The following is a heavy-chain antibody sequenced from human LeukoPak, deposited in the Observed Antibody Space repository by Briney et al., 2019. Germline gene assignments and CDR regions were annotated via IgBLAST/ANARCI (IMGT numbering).Heavy chain of an antibody. J-gene: IGHJ6*03. V-gene: IGHV1-18*01. CDR3: AREGGGYPYYYYMDV. CDR1: GYTFTSYG. D-gene: IGHD5-12*01. Sequence: ASVKVSCKASGYTFTSYGISWVRQAPGQGLEWMGWINFYNGNIDYAQKLQGRVTMATDTSTSTAYMELRSLRSDDTAVYHCAREGGGYPYYYYMDVWGKGTTVTISS. CDR2: INFYNGNI.